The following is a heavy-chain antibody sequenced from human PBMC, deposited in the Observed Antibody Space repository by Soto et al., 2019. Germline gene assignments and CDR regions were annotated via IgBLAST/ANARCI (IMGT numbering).Heavy chain of an antibody. V-gene: IGHV3-30*03. D-gene: IGHD3-16*01. CDR2: ISSEGSNK. J-gene: IGHJ3*02. CDR1: GFTFSIYG. CDR3: VRVGARFVWDVINDAFDI. Sequence: QVQLVESGGGVVQPGGSLRLSCEVSGFTFSIYGVQWVRQAPGKGLECVAGISSEGSNKYYVDSVKGRFTIYRDNSKSMVNLQMNSLRAEYMAGYYCVRVGARFVWDVINDAFDILGLGTKVTVAS.